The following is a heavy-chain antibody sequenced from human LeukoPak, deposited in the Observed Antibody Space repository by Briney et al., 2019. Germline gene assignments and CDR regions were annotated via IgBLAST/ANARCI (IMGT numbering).Heavy chain of an antibody. CDR1: GFTVSSNY. CDR2: IYSGGST. V-gene: IGHV3-66*02. J-gene: IGHJ3*02. Sequence: PGGSLRLSCAASGFTVSSNYMSWVPQAPGRGLEWGSVIYSGGSTYYADSVKGRFTISRDNSKNTLYLQMNSLRAEDTAVYYCARDGGDAFDIWGQGTMVTVSS. D-gene: IGHD2-15*01. CDR3: ARDGGDAFDI.